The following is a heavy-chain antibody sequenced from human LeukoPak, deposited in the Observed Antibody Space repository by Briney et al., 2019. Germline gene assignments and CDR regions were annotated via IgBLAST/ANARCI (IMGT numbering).Heavy chain of an antibody. D-gene: IGHD1-26*01. CDR2: ISSSPTYI. CDR1: GFTFSSYS. V-gene: IGHV3-21*01. J-gene: IGHJ4*02. CDR3: AKAPGQWELPYFDY. Sequence: GGSLRLSCAVSGFTFSSYSMNWVRQAPGKGLEWVSSISSSPTYIYYADSVKGRFTVSRDNSKNTLYLQMNSLRAEDTAVYYCAKAPGQWELPYFDYWGQGTLVTVSS.